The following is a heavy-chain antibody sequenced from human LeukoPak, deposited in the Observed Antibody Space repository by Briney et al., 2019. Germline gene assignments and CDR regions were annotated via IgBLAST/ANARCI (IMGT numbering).Heavy chain of an antibody. V-gene: IGHV1-46*01. CDR1: GYTFTGYY. J-gene: IGHJ3*02. CDR3: AREEARARDAFDI. Sequence: ASVKVSCKASGYTFTGYYMHWVRQAPGQGLEWMGWINPSGGSTSYAQKFQGRVTMTRDMSTSTVYMELSSLRSEDTAVYYCAREEARARDAFDIWGQGTMVTVSS. CDR2: INPSGGST.